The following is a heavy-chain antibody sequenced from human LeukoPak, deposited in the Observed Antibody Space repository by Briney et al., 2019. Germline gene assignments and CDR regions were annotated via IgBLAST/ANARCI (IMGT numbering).Heavy chain of an antibody. CDR3: ARDPVGYYDSSGYSPSYYYGMDV. CDR1: GFTFNSYW. Sequence: GGSLRLSCAASGFTFNSYWMSWVRQAPRKGLEWVANIKQDGSEKYYVDSVKGRFTISRDNAKNSLYPQMNSLRAEDTAVYYCARDPVGYYDSSGYSPSYYYGMDVWGQGTTVTVSS. V-gene: IGHV3-7*01. D-gene: IGHD3-22*01. CDR2: IKQDGSEK. J-gene: IGHJ6*02.